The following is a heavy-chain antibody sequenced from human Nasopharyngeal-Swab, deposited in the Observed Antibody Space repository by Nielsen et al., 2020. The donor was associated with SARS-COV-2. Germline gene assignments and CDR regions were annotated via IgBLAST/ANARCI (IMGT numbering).Heavy chain of an antibody. CDR2: VYYSGSP. CDR1: GGSVSTTTYF. Sequence: SETLSLTCPVSGGSVSTTTYFWGWIRQPPGKGLEWIGTVYYSGSPYYNPSLKSRVTISVDTSKNQFSLKLNSVTATDTAVYYCARGYGSFPYYFDHWGQGTLVTVSS. CDR3: ARGYGSFPYYFDH. V-gene: IGHV4-39*01. D-gene: IGHD1-26*01. J-gene: IGHJ4*02.